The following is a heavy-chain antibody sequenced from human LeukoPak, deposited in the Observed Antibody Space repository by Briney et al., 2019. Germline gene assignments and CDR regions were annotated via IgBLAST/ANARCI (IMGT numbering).Heavy chain of an antibody. Sequence: GASVKVSCKASGYTFTGYYMHWVRQAPGQGLEWMGWISPNSGGTNYAQKFQGRVTMTRDTSISTAYMELSRLRSDDTAVYYCARGDRTETRLRYFDWLMDVWGQGTTVTVSS. J-gene: IGHJ6*02. CDR1: GYTFTGYY. V-gene: IGHV1-2*02. CDR2: ISPNSGGT. CDR3: ARGDRTETRLRYFDWLMDV. D-gene: IGHD3-9*01.